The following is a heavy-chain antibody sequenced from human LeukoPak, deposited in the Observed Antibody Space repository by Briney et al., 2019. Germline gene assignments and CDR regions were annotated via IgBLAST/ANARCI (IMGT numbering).Heavy chain of an antibody. D-gene: IGHD2-8*01. CDR1: GGSISSYY. J-gene: IGHJ4*02. V-gene: IGHV4-4*07. CDR3: ARGQYCTNGVCYVEYYFDY. CDR2: IYTSGST. Sequence: PSETLSLTCTVSGGSISSYYWSWIRQPAGKGLEWIGRIYTSGSTNYNPSLKSRVTMSVDTSKNQFSLKLSSVTAADTAVYYCARGQYCTNGVCYVEYYFDYWGQGTLVTVSS.